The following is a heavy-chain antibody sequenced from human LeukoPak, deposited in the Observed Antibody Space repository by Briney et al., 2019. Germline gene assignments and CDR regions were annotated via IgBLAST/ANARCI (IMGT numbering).Heavy chain of an antibody. CDR1: GGSISSYY. J-gene: IGHJ4*02. CDR3: ARGAAIAQWLGSFDY. CDR2: INHSGST. D-gene: IGHD6-19*01. V-gene: IGHV4-34*01. Sequence: SETLSLTCTVSGGSISSYYWSWIRQPPGKGLEWIGEINHSGSTNYNPSLKSRVTISVDTSKNQFSLKLGSVTAADTAVYYCARGAAIAQWLGSFDYWGQGTLVTVSS.